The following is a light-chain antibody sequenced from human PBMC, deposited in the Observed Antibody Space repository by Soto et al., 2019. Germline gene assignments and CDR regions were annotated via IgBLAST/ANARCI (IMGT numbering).Light chain of an antibody. CDR2: DVR. CDR3: SSYTRIPSVNYV. Sequence: QSALTQPRSVSGSPGQSVTISCTGTSSDVGGYNYVSWYQQHPGKAPKLMIYDVRIRPSGVSNRFSGSKAGNTASLTISGLQAADEGDYYCSSYTRIPSVNYVFGAGTKVTVL. CDR1: SSDVGGYNY. V-gene: IGLV2-11*01. J-gene: IGLJ1*01.